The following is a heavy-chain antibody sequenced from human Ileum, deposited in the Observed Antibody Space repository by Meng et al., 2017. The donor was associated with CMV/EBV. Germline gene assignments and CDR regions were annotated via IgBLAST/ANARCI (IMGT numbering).Heavy chain of an antibody. V-gene: IGHV1-2*02. J-gene: IGHJ4*02. D-gene: IGHD6-13*01. CDR3: AKVTAGTVAFDY. CDR2: IDPKSGGT. CDR1: GYTFTTYY. Sequence: QVPLVQSGAEVKKPGASVNVSCKTSGYTFTTYYIHWVRQAPRQGLEWMGWIDPKSGGTDYAQNFQGRVTMTGDTSIRTAYMELSSLRSDDTAVYYCAKVTAGTVAFDYWGQGTLVTVSS.